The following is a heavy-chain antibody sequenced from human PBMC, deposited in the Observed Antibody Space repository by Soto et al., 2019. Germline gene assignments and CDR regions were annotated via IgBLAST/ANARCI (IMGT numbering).Heavy chain of an antibody. CDR3: ARDHHYYDSSGYEYYYYYYGMDV. D-gene: IGHD3-22*01. Sequence: GASVKVSCKASGYTFTSYDINWVRQATGQGLEWMGWMNPNSGNTGYAQKFQGRVTMTRNTSISTAYMELSSLRSEDTAVYYCARDHHYYDSSGYEYYYYYYGMDVWGQGTTVTVSS. J-gene: IGHJ6*02. V-gene: IGHV1-8*01. CDR1: GYTFTSYD. CDR2: MNPNSGNT.